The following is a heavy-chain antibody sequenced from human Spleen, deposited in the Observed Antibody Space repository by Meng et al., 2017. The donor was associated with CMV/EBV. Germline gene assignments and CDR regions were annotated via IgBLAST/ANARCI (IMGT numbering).Heavy chain of an antibody. J-gene: IGHJ5*02. V-gene: IGHV4-34*01. CDR1: GGAISGYS. D-gene: IGHD3-3*01. CDR3: ARVFWSGYYIEHRFDP. CDR2: INHEGDT. Sequence: YGGAISGYSWNWMRQPPEKGLEWIGEINHEGDTDYNPSLKSRITISLDTSKNQFSLKLSSVTAADTAVYYCARVFWSGYYIEHRFDPWGQGTLVTVSS.